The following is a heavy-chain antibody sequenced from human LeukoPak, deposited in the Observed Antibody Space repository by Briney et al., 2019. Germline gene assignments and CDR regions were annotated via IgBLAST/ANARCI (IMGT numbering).Heavy chain of an antibody. CDR3: ARETVAGSAFDY. Sequence: GRSLRLSCAASGFTFSSYAMHWVRQAPGKGLEWVAVISYDGSNKYYADSVKGRFTISRDNSKNTLYLQMNSLRAEDTAVYYCARETVAGSAFDYWGQGTLVTVSS. D-gene: IGHD6-19*01. J-gene: IGHJ4*02. CDR2: ISYDGSNK. V-gene: IGHV3-30*04. CDR1: GFTFSSYA.